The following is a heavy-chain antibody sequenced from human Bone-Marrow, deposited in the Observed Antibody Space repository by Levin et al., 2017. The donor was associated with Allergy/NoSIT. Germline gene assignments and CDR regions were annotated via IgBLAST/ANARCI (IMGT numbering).Heavy chain of an antibody. CDR2: ITYSGRT. D-gene: IGHD4-23*01. V-gene: IGHV3-23*01. CDR1: GFTFSNYA. Sequence: PGGSLRLSCAASGFTFSNYAMSWVRQSPGKGLEWVSAITYSGRTYYADSVKGRFTVSRDNSNNTLYLQMNSLIADDTAVYYCAKEMTTVVPVFDYWGQGTLVTVSS. CDR3: AKEMTTVVPVFDY. J-gene: IGHJ4*02.